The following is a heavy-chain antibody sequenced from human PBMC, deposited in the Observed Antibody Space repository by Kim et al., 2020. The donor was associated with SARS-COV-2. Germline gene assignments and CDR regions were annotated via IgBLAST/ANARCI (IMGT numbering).Heavy chain of an antibody. CDR3: AGVLQDGPPSYWYFDL. V-gene: IGHV1-46*01. J-gene: IGHJ2*01. Sequence: KFQGRVTMTRDTSTSTVYMELSSLRAEDTAVYYCAGVLQDGPPSYWYFDLWGRGTLVTVSS.